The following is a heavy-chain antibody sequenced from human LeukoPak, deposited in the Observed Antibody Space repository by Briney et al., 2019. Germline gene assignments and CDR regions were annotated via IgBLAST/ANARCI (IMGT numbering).Heavy chain of an antibody. Sequence: GGSLRLSCAASGFTFSSYAMSWVRQAPGKGLEWVSATSGSGGSAYYADSVKGRFTISRDNSKNTLYLQMNSLRAEDTAVYYCAKGVHDYGGNEGDYWGQGTLVTVSS. D-gene: IGHD4-23*01. J-gene: IGHJ4*02. CDR1: GFTFSSYA. V-gene: IGHV3-23*01. CDR2: TSGSGGSA. CDR3: AKGVHDYGGNEGDY.